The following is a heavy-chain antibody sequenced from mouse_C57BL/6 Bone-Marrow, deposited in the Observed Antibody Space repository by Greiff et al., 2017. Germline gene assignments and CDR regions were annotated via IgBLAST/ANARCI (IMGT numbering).Heavy chain of an antibody. J-gene: IGHJ1*03. CDR1: GYTFTEYT. CDR2: FYPGSGSI. V-gene: IGHV1-62-2*01. Sequence: QVQLKESGAELVKPGASVKLSCKASGYTFTEYTIHWVKQRSGQGLEWIGWFYPGSGSIKYNEKFKDKATLTADKSSSTVYMELSRLTSEDSAVYFCARHERIYYYGGWYFDVWGTGTTVTVSS. D-gene: IGHD1-1*01. CDR3: ARHERIYYYGGWYFDV.